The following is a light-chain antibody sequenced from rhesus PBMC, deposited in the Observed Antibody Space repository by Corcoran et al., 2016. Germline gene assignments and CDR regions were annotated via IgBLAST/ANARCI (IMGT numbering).Light chain of an antibody. Sequence: DIQMTQSPSSLSASVGDRVTVTCRASQGINKELSWYQQKSGKAPTLLIYATSRLETGVSSRFSGSGSGSDYTLTINSLQPEDVATYYCLQDYTTPYSLGQGTKVEIK. V-gene: IGKV1-94*01. CDR3: LQDYTTPYS. CDR2: ATS. J-gene: IGKJ2*01. CDR1: QGINKE.